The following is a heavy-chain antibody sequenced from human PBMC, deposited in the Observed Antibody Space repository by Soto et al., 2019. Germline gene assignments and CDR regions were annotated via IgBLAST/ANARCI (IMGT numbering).Heavy chain of an antibody. Sequence: GPTLVNPTQTLTLTCTFSGFSLSTSGVGVGWIRQPPGKALEWLALIYLDDDKRYSPSLKSRLTITKDTSKKQVVLTMTNMDPVDTATYYCVQSRCGGDCLTFYSSHAYYGLDVWGQGTTVTVSS. V-gene: IGHV2-5*02. CDR1: GFSLSTSGVG. J-gene: IGHJ6*02. D-gene: IGHD2-21*02. CDR3: VQSRCGGDCLTFYSSHAYYGLDV. CDR2: IYLDDDK.